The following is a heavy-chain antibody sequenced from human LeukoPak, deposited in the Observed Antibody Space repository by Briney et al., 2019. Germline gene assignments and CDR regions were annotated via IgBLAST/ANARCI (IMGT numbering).Heavy chain of an antibody. V-gene: IGHV3-30-3*01. CDR1: GFTFSSYA. Sequence: GGSLRLSCAASGFTFSSYAMHWVRQAPGKGLEWVAVISYDGSNKYYADSVKGRFTISRDNSKNTLYLQMNSLRVEDTAVYYCAINWNLDYWGQGTLVTVSS. D-gene: IGHD1-1*01. CDR3: AINWNLDY. CDR2: ISYDGSNK. J-gene: IGHJ4*02.